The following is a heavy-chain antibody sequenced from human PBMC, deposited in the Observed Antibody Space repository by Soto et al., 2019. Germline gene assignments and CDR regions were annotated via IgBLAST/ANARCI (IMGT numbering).Heavy chain of an antibody. CDR3: ARDALVRGVHPPDY. V-gene: IGHV3-33*01. CDR2: IWYDGSNE. D-gene: IGHD3-10*01. J-gene: IGHJ4*02. CDR1: GFALSSFD. Sequence: QVQLAESGGGVVQSGRSLRLSCAASGFALSSFDMHWVRQAPGKGLEWVAVIWYDGSNEYYADSVKGRFTICRDNSKNTLYLQMNRLRVEDTAVYYCARDALVRGVHPPDYWGQGTLVTVSS.